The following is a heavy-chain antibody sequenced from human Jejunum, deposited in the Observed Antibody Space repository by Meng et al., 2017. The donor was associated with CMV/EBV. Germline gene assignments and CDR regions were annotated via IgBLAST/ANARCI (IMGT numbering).Heavy chain of an antibody. J-gene: IGHJ4*02. Sequence: SGFSFSDYYMTWLRQAPGKGLEWVSYISGSGNTVYYGDSVRGRFTISRDNAKNSVYLQMNGLRAEDTAVYYCARVVLSSTRPYFDFWGQGTLVTVSS. CDR3: ARVVLSSTRPYFDF. D-gene: IGHD5/OR15-5a*01. V-gene: IGHV3-11*04. CDR1: GFSFSDYY. CDR2: ISGSGNTV.